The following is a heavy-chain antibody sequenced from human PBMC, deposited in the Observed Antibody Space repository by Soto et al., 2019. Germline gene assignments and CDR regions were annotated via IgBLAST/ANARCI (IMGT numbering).Heavy chain of an antibody. CDR3: VYTYYYDSSGSQYIDY. Sequence: GGSLRLSCAASGFTFSSYGMHWVRQAPGKGLEYVSVICSNGGSTYYADSVKGRFTISRDNSKNTLYLQMSSLRAEDTAVYYCVYTYYYDSSGSQYIDYWGQGTLVTVSS. CDR2: ICSNGGST. CDR1: GFTFSSYG. J-gene: IGHJ4*02. V-gene: IGHV3-64D*08. D-gene: IGHD3-22*01.